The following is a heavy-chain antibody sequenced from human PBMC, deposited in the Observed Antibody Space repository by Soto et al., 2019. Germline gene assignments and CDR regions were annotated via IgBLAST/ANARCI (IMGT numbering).Heavy chain of an antibody. CDR2: IYYSGTT. Sequence: QVQLQESGPGLVKPSETLSLTCSVSGGSITSIYWTWVRQPPGKELEWSGWIYYSGTTNSTSSLTSLVTISVDTSKNQFYLNLHPVPAADTAMYYCARLQYHYFMNVWGRGTTVTVSS. CDR1: GGSITSIY. V-gene: IGHV4-59*08. J-gene: IGHJ6*03. CDR3: ARLQYHYFMNV.